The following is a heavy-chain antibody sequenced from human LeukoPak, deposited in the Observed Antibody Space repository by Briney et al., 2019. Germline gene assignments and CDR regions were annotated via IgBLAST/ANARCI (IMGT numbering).Heavy chain of an antibody. J-gene: IGHJ6*02. CDR3: AQGGYPGVGTTV. CDR1: VFTLSTHA. CDR2: VSGRGGAT. Sequence: GGSLRLSCAASVFTLSTHAMTSVRPFPGRVLEWVLVVSGRGGATHYANSVKGRFTTSTDNPKNTVCLQMDSRRAEYTAVYYCAQGGYPGVGTTVWGQGTSVTVS. D-gene: IGHD1-1*01. V-gene: IGHV3-23*01.